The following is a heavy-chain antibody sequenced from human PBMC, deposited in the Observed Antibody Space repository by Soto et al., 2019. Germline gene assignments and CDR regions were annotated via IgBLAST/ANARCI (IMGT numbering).Heavy chain of an antibody. CDR2: IIPIFGTA. Sequence: QVQLVQSGAEVKKPGSSVKVSCKASGGTFSSYAISWVRQAPGQGLEWMGGIIPIFGTANYAQKFQGRVTITADESTSTAYRELSSLRSEDTAVYDCSSVDYGGNSGPWFDPWGQGTLVTVSS. V-gene: IGHV1-69*12. CDR1: GGTFSSYA. J-gene: IGHJ5*02. CDR3: SSVDYGGNSGPWFDP. D-gene: IGHD4-17*01.